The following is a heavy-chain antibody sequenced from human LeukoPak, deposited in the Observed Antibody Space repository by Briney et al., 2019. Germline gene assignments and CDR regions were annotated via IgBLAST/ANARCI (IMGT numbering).Heavy chain of an antibody. CDR3: AKGQSPHGARGFAFDY. Sequence: PGGSLRLSCAASGFTLSSDAMSWVRQAPGKGLEWVSVITGSGGRTYYADSVKGRFTISRDHSKNPPYLQMNRLRAADTGVYYCAKGQSPHGARGFAFDYWGQGTLVTVSS. J-gene: IGHJ4*02. CDR1: GFTLSSDA. D-gene: IGHD4-17*01. V-gene: IGHV3-23*01. CDR2: ITGSGGRT.